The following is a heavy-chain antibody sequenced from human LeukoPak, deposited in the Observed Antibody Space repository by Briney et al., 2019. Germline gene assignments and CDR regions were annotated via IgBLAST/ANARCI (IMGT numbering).Heavy chain of an antibody. D-gene: IGHD3-22*01. V-gene: IGHV4-39*07. CDR2: INHSGST. CDR1: GGSISSGSYY. J-gene: IGHJ4*02. CDR3: ARVRYYDSSGYRD. Sequence: SETLSLTCTVSGGSISSGSYYWSWIRQPPGKGLEWIGEINHSGSTNYNPSLKSRVTISVDTSKNQFSLKLSSVTAADTAVYYCARVRYYDSSGYRDWGQGTLVTVSS.